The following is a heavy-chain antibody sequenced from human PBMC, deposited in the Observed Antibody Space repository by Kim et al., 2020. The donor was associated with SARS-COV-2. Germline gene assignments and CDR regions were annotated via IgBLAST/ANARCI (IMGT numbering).Heavy chain of an antibody. CDR2: T. Sequence: TNCAQPYQGKVSMTRDTSTTTLYMELRSLRSEDTAVYYCARRVGAHYFDYWGRGTLVTISS. J-gene: IGHJ4*01. V-gene: IGHV1-46*01. D-gene: IGHD1-26*01. CDR3: ARRVGAHYFDY.